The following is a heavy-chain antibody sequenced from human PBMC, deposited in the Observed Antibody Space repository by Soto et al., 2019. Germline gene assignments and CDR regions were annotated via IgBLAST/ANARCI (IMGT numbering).Heavy chain of an antibody. Sequence: ASVKVSCKASGGTFSSYAISWVRQAPGQGLEWMGGIIPIFGTANYAQKFQGRVTITADESTSTAYMELSSLRSEDTAVYYCARDLKSVLMVYATLNYYYYGMDVWGQGTTVTVSS. CDR3: ARDLKSVLMVYATLNYYYYGMDV. J-gene: IGHJ6*02. CDR2: IIPIFGTA. V-gene: IGHV1-69*13. CDR1: GGTFSSYA. D-gene: IGHD2-8*01.